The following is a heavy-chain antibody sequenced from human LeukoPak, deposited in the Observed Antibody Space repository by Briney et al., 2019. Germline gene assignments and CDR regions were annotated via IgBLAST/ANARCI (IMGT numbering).Heavy chain of an antibody. Sequence: PGGSLRLSCAASGFTFSSYSMNWVRQAPGKGLEWVSYISSSSSTIYYADSVKGRFTISRDNAKNSLYLQMNSLRAEDTAVYYCARYCSSTSCYTPDASDIWGQGTMVTVSS. V-gene: IGHV3-48*01. CDR3: ARYCSSTSCYTPDASDI. CDR1: GFTFSSYS. D-gene: IGHD2-2*02. J-gene: IGHJ3*02. CDR2: ISSSSSTI.